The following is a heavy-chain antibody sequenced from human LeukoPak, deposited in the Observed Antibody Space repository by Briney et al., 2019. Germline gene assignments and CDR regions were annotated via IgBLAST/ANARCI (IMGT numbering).Heavy chain of an antibody. D-gene: IGHD2/OR15-2a*01. Sequence: ASVKVSCKASGYTFIDYFVHWVRQAPGQGLEWMGRINPGSAGTYLAQSFQDRVTVTSDTSIGTAYMELRGLTSDDTAVYYCARDLSSTDLWELDHWGQGTLVTVSS. CDR1: GYTFIDYF. V-gene: IGHV1-2*06. CDR3: ARDLSSTDLWELDH. CDR2: INPGSAGT. J-gene: IGHJ4*02.